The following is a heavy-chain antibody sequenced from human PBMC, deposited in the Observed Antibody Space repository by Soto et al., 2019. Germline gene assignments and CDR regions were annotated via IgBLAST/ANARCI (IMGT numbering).Heavy chain of an antibody. V-gene: IGHV3-23*01. CDR3: ARGDRGGSGTPASYYYSGWDA. J-gene: IGHJ6*02. D-gene: IGHD3-10*01. Sequence: DVQLLESGGQLVQPGGSLRLSCSASGFTLSSYAMSWVRQAPGKGLEWVSSISVGGDMTYNSDSVKGRFSISRDNSNNAVSVQMHNLRIENTALYHSARGDRGGSGTPASYYYSGWDAWGQGATVTVS. CDR2: ISVGGDMT. CDR1: GFTLSSYA.